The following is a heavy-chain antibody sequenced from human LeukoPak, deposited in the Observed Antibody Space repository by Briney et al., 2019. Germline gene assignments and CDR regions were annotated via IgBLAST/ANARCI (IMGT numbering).Heavy chain of an antibody. V-gene: IGHV6-1*01. J-gene: IGHJ3*01. CDR1: GDSVSNNNGA. D-gene: IGHD3-22*01. Sequence: SQTLSVTCAISGDSVSNNNGAWNWIRQSPSRGLEWLGRTYYRSKWYNDYAVSMKGRITINPDTSKNQFSLQLNSVTPEDTAVYYCAGGPMILWGQGTMVTVSS. CDR3: AGGPMIL. CDR2: TYYRSKWYN.